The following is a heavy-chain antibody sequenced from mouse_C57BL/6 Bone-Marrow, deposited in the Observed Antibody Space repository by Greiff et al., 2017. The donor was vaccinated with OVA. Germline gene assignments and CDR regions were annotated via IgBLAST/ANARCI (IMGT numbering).Heavy chain of an antibody. V-gene: IGHV3-6*01. Sequence: EVQLVESGPGLVKPSQSLSLTCSVTGYSITSGYYWNWIRQFPGNKLEWMGYISYDGSNNYNPSLKNRISITRDTSKNQFFLKLNSVTTEDTATYYGARDDYYGSSFYWYFDVWGTGTTVTVSS. D-gene: IGHD1-1*01. CDR1: GYSITSGYY. J-gene: IGHJ1*03. CDR3: ARDDYYGSSFYWYFDV. CDR2: ISYDGSN.